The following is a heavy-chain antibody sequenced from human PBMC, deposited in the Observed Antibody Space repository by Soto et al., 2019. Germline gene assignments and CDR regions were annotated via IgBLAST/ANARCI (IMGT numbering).Heavy chain of an antibody. CDR2: ISYDGSNK. J-gene: IGHJ4*02. Sequence: QVQLVESGGGVVQPGRSLRLSCAASGFTFSSYAMHWVRQAPGKGLEWVAVISYDGSNKYYADSVKGRFTISRDNSKNTLYLQMNSLRAEDTAVYYCAREEGAHYDYVWGSYRYGGYFDYWGQGTLVTVSS. CDR3: AREEGAHYDYVWGSYRYGGYFDY. V-gene: IGHV3-30-3*01. CDR1: GFTFSSYA. D-gene: IGHD3-16*02.